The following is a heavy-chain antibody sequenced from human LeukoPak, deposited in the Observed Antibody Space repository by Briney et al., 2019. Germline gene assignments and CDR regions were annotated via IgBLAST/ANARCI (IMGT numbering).Heavy chain of an antibody. V-gene: IGHV3-7*01. CDR1: GFTLSSYW. J-gene: IGHJ4*02. D-gene: IGHD3-10*01. CDR2: IKQDGSKK. Sequence: GGTLRLSCAASGFTLSSYWMPWVRKAPGKGLEWVANIKQDGSKKFTAGSVKGRFTFSRNNPKNTLYLHMNSLRAEDTAVYYCGREYDDGSGSYGDWGQGTPVTVS. CDR3: GREYDDGSGSYGD.